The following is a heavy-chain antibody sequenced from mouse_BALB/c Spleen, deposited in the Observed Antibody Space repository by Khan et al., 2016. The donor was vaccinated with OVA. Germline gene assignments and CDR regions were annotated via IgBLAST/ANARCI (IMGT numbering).Heavy chain of an antibody. CDR2: ISTYYGDV. J-gene: IGHJ3*01. V-gene: IGHV1S137*01. CDR3: ARGWGGNRFAY. D-gene: IGHD1-1*02. CDR1: GYTFTDFT. Sequence: QVQLKESGAELVRPGVSVKISCKGSGYTFTDFTMHWVKQSHAKSLEWIGVISTYYGDVTYNQKFKGKATMTVDKSSSTAYMELARLTSEDSAIYYRARGWGGNRFAYWGQGTLVTVSA.